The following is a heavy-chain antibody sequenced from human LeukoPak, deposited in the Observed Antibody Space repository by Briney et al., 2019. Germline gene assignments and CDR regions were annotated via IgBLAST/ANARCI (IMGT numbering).Heavy chain of an antibody. CDR2: IRQDGRKR. CDR3: AGATSALDY. D-gene: IGHD2-2*01. J-gene: IGHJ4*02. Sequence: GGSLRLSCVASGITFSNYWMSWVRQAPGKGLEWVANIRQDGRKRDYVASVKGRFTISRDNAKSSLYLQMNSLRVEDTAVYYCAGATSALDYWGQGTLVTVSS. V-gene: IGHV3-7*01. CDR1: GITFSNYW.